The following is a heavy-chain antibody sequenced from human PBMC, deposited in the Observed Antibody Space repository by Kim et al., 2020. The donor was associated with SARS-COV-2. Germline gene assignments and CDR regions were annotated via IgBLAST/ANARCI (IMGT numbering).Heavy chain of an antibody. V-gene: IGHV1-18*04. CDR3: ARSPYSSSWSQYYDYVWGSTTTRTYNWFDP. J-gene: IGHJ5*02. D-gene: IGHD3-16*01. Sequence: ALVKVSCKASGYTFTSYGISWVRQAPGQGLEWMGWISAYNGNTNYAQKLQGRVTMTTDTSTSTAYMELRSLRSDDTAVYYCARSPYSSSWSQYYDYVWGSTTTRTYNWFDPWGQGTLVTVSS. CDR2: ISAYNGNT. CDR1: GYTFTSYG.